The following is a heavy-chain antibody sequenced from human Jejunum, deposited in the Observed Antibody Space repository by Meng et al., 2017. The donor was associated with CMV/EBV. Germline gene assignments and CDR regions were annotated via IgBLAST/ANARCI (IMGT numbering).Heavy chain of an antibody. CDR2: ISSTGSII. D-gene: IGHD6-6*01. Sequence: NFSDYYMAWIRQAPGKGLEWLSYISSTGSIINYADSVKGRFTISRDNAKNSLHPQMNSLRAEDTAVYYCARIPSIASRPGRYSFDYWGQGTLVTVSS. CDR1: NFSDYY. CDR3: ARIPSIASRPGRYSFDY. J-gene: IGHJ4*02. V-gene: IGHV3-11*01.